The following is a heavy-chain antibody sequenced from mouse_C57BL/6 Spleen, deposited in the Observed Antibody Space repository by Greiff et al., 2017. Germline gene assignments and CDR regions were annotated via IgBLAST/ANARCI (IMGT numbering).Heavy chain of an antibody. V-gene: IGHV5-17*01. CDR2: ISSGSSTI. CDR3: ARAGTPQD. J-gene: IGHJ3*01. CDR1: GFTFSDYG. Sequence: EVQGVESGGGLVKPGGSLKLSCAASGFTFSDYGMHWVRQAPEKGLEWVAYISSGSSTIYYADTVQGRFTISRDNAKNTLFLQMTSLRSEDTAMYYCARAGTPQDWGQGTLVTVSA. D-gene: IGHD3-3*01.